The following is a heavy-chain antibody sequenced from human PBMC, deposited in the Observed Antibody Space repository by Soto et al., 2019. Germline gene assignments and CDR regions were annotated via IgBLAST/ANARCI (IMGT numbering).Heavy chain of an antibody. J-gene: IGHJ4*02. V-gene: IGHV4-31*03. CDR2: IYYSGST. Sequence: QVQLQESGPELVKPSQTLSLTCTVSGGSISSGGYYWSWIRQHPGKGLEWIGYIYYSGSTYYNPSLKSRVTISVDTSKNQFSLKLSSVTAADTAVYYCARARIAAAAYYFDYWGQGTLVTVSS. CDR1: GGSISSGGYY. D-gene: IGHD6-13*01. CDR3: ARARIAAAAYYFDY.